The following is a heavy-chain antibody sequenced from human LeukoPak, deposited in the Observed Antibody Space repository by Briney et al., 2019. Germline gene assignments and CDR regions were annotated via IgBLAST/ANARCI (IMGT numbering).Heavy chain of an antibody. CDR1: GLTVSSNC. J-gene: IGHJ4*02. D-gene: IGHD4-11*01. CDR2: IRNDGSNK. Sequence: GGSLRLSCAASGLTVSSNCMSWVRQAPGKGLEWVAFIRNDGSNKYYVDSVKGRFTIYRDNSKNTLYLQMNSLRAEDTAVYYCAKGGTTVTTSFDYWGQGTLVTVSS. CDR3: AKGGTTVTTSFDY. V-gene: IGHV3-30*02.